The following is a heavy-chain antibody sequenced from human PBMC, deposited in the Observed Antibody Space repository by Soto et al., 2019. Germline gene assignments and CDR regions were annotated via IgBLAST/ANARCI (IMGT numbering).Heavy chain of an antibody. D-gene: IGHD4-17*01. Sequence: SETLSLTCTVSGSSISSGGYYWSWIRQHPGKGLEWIGYIYYSGSTYYNPSLKSRGITSVDTSKNGFSLKLSSVTAADTAVYYCARLGYGNNPYYFDYWGQGTLVTVSS. J-gene: IGHJ4*02. CDR1: GSSISSGGYY. CDR3: ARLGYGNNPYYFDY. V-gene: IGHV4-31*03. CDR2: IYYSGST.